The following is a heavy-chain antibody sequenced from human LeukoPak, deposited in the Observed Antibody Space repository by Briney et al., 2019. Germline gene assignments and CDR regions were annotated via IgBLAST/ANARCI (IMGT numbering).Heavy chain of an antibody. CDR3: ARVGATYYDILTGYYGYYYGMDV. CDR1: GYTFTSYD. Sequence: ASVKVSCKASGYTFTSYDINWVRQATGQGLEWMGWMNPNSGNIGYAQKFQGRVTMTRNTSISTAYMELSSLRSEDTAVYYCARVGATYYDILTGYYGYYYGMDVWGQGTTVTVSS. D-gene: IGHD3-9*01. J-gene: IGHJ6*02. V-gene: IGHV1-8*01. CDR2: MNPNSGNI.